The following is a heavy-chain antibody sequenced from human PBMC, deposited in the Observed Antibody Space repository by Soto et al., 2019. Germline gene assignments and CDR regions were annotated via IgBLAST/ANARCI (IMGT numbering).Heavy chain of an antibody. D-gene: IGHD6-13*01. J-gene: IGHJ6*02. CDR2: IIGSGNII. V-gene: IGHV3-23*01. CDR1: GFTFNNYA. CDR3: ARAISSSWSYYYYGMDV. Sequence: EVPLLESGGGLVQPGGSLRLSCAASGFTFNNYAMSWVRQAPGRGLEWVSAIIGSGNIIHYADSVKGRFTISRDNSKNTLYLQMSSLRAEDTAVYYCARAISSSWSYYYYGMDVWGQGTTVTVSS.